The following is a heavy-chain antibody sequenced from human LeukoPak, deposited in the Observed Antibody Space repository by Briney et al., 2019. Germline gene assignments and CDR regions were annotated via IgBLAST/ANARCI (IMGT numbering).Heavy chain of an antibody. V-gene: IGHV3-21*04. CDR2: ISSSSSYI. CDR3: AKGPGNDY. D-gene: IGHD1-1*01. J-gene: IGHJ4*02. CDR1: GFTFSSYS. Sequence: GGSLRLSCAASGFTFSSYSMNWVRQAPGKGLEWVSSISSSSSYIYYADSVKGRFTISRDNSKNTLYLQMNSLRAEDTAVYYCAKGPGNDYWGQGTLVTVPS.